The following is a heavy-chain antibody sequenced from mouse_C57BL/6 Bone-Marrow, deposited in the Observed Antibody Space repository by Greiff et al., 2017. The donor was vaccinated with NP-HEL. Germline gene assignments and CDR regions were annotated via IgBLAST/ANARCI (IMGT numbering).Heavy chain of an antibody. CDR2: IRNKANNHAT. J-gene: IGHJ1*03. Sequence: EVQRVESGGGLVQPGGSMKLSCAASGFTFSDAWMDWVRQSPEKGLEWVAEIRNKANNHATYYAESVKGRFTISRDDSKSSVYLQMNSLRAEDTGIYYCTTTVVARYFDVWGTGTTVTVSS. D-gene: IGHD1-1*01. CDR1: GFTFSDAW. V-gene: IGHV6-6*01. CDR3: TTTVVARYFDV.